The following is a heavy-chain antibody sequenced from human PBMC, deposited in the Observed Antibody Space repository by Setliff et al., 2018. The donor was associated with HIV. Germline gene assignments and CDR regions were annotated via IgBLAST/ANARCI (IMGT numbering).Heavy chain of an antibody. CDR1: GGAFSSYA. V-gene: IGHV1-69*13. D-gene: IGHD3-10*01. CDR3: ATVFYYNSESYSLDY. Sequence: SVKVSCKASGGAFSSYAISWVRQAPGQGLEWVGGIIPLFGTTNYAQKFQGRVTITADESTNTAHMELDSLRSIDTAMYYCATVFYYNSESYSLDYWGQGMLVTVSS. CDR2: IIPLFGTT. J-gene: IGHJ4*02.